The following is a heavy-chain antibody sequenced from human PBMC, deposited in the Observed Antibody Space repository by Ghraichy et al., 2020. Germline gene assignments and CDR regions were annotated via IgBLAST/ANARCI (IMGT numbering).Heavy chain of an antibody. V-gene: IGHV4-4*02. CDR1: GGSISRSDW. Sequence: SETLSLTCAFSGGSISRSDWWTWVRQPPGKGLEWIGEINHSGTTNYTPSLKSRVTISRDKSKNQFSLKLSSVTAADTAVYYCARNGGKSDFDSWGQGTLVTVSS. CDR3: ARNGGKSDFDS. D-gene: IGHD4-23*01. J-gene: IGHJ4*02. CDR2: INHSGTT.